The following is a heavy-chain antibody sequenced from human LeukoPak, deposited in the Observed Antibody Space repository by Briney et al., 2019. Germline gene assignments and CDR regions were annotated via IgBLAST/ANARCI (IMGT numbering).Heavy chain of an antibody. Sequence: GGSLRLSCAASGFTFSSYSMNWVRQAPGKGLEWVSSISSSSSYIYYADSVKGRFSISRDNAKNSLYLQMNSLRAEDTAVYYCARPRAVAGGGYDYWGQGTLVIVSS. CDR3: ARPRAVAGGGYDY. D-gene: IGHD6-19*01. J-gene: IGHJ4*02. V-gene: IGHV3-21*01. CDR1: GFTFSSYS. CDR2: ISSSSSYI.